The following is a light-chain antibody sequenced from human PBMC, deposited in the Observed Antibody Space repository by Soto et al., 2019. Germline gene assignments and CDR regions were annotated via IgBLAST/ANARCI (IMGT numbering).Light chain of an antibody. CDR2: GAS. CDR1: QSVSNN. CDR3: QQYNNWPPLT. Sequence: EIVLTQSPATLSVSPGQRATLSCRASQSVSNNLAWYQQKPGQAPRLLIYGASTRATGIPVRFSGSGSGTAFTLTISNLQSEDFAVYYCQQYNNWPPLTFGRGTKVEIK. J-gene: IGKJ4*01. V-gene: IGKV3-15*01.